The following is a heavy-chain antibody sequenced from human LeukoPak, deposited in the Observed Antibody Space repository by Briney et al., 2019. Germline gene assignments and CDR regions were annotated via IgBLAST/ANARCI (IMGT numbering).Heavy chain of an antibody. CDR2: INPNSGGT. V-gene: IGHV1-2*06. CDR1: GYTLTGYY. Sequence: ASVKVSCKASGYTLTGYYMHWVRQAPGQGLEWMGRINPNSGGTNYAQKFQGRVTMTRDTSISTAYMELSRLRSDDTAVYYCARQNDYGDYFDYWGQGTLVTVSS. D-gene: IGHD4-17*01. CDR3: ARQNDYGDYFDY. J-gene: IGHJ4*02.